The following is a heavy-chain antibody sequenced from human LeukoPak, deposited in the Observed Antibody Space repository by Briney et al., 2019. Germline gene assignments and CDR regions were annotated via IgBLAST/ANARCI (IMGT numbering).Heavy chain of an antibody. D-gene: IGHD2-2*01. CDR3: ARGARPVAMRNYFDY. J-gene: IGHJ4*02. V-gene: IGHV3-23*01. Sequence: PGGSLRLSCAASGFTFSSYGMSWVRQAPGKGLEWVSAISGSGGSTYYADSVKGRFTISRDNSKNTLYLQMNSLRAEDTAVYYCARGARPVAMRNYFDYWGQGTLVTVSS. CDR1: GFTFSSYG. CDR2: ISGSGGST.